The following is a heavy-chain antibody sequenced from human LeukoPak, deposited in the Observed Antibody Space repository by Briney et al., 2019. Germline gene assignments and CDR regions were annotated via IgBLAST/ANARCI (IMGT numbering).Heavy chain of an antibody. J-gene: IGHJ6*02. CDR1: GYRFTSYW. CDR2: FYPGDSET. CDR3: ARGIVDVTGAIDYYGLDV. V-gene: IGHV5-51*01. D-gene: IGHD2-2*01. Sequence: GESLKISCKGSGYRFTSYWIGWVRQMPGKGLEWMGIFYPGDSETRYSPSFQGQVTMSADKSVNTAYLQWSSLKASDTAMYYCARGIVDVTGAIDYYGLDVWGQGTTVTVSS.